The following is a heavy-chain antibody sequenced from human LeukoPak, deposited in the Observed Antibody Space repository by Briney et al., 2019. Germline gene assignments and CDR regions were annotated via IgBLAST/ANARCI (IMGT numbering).Heavy chain of an antibody. J-gene: IGHJ4*02. V-gene: IGHV4-61*02. CDR3: ARGRGYSYGPYFDY. D-gene: IGHD5-18*01. CDR1: GGSISSGSYY. CDR2: IYTSGST. Sequence: SQTLSLTCSVSGGSISSGSYYWSWIRQPAGKGLEWIGRIYTSGSTNYNPSLKSRVTISVDTSKNQFSLKLSSVTAADTAVYYCARGRGYSYGPYFDYWGQGTLVTVSS.